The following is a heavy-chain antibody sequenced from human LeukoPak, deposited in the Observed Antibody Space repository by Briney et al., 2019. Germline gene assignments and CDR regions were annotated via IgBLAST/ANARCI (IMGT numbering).Heavy chain of an antibody. CDR1: GYTFTGYY. J-gene: IGHJ5*02. CDR3: ARGQSEYQLLFLWFDP. V-gene: IGHV1-2*02. CDR2: INPNSGGT. D-gene: IGHD2-2*01. Sequence: GASVKVSCKASGYTFTGYYMHWVRQAPGQGLERMGWINPNSGGTNYAQKFQGRVTMTRDTSISTAYMELSRLRSDDTAVYYCARGQSEYQLLFLWFDPWGQGTLVTVSS.